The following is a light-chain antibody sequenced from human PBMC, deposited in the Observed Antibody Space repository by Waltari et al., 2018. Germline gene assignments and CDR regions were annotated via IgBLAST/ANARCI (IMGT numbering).Light chain of an antibody. Sequence: EIVMTQSPATLSVSPGETATLSCRASQNVGSFLAWYQQKPGQAPKLLVHSANVRATGIPDRFTGSGSGTDFSLTISSLEPEDAGLYHGQQYNDLFFTFGGGTKVEIK. CDR3: QQYNDLFFT. J-gene: IGKJ4*01. CDR1: QNVGSF. CDR2: SAN. V-gene: IGKV3D-15*01.